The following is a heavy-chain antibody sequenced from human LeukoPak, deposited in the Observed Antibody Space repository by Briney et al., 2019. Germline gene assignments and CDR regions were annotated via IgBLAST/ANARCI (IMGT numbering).Heavy chain of an antibody. CDR3: TRTGPDGAMDDFDS. D-gene: IGHD1-14*01. Sequence: PGGSLRLSCAASGFAFSVSAIHWVRQASGKGLEWVGLVKGKPKRSTMVYTTVYGESVKGRFTMSKDDSKNMAYLQMNSLRVEDTAVYYCTRTGPDGAMDDFDSWGQGTLVTVSS. CDR1: GFAFSVSA. J-gene: IGHJ4*02. V-gene: IGHV3-73*01. CDR2: VKGKPKRSTMVYTT.